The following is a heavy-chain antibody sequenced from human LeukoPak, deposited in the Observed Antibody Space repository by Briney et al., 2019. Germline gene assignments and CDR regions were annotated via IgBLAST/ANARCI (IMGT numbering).Heavy chain of an antibody. CDR1: GGCFSGYY. CDR2: INHSGST. D-gene: IGHD4-11*01. V-gene: IGHV4-34*01. J-gene: IGHJ4*02. CDR3: ASSSNYPSPAG. Sequence: SETLSLTCAVYGGCFSGYYWSWIHQPPGKGLEWIGEINHSGSTNYNPSLKSRVTISVDTSKNQFSLKLSSVTAADTAVYYCASSSNYPSPAGWSQGTLVTVSS.